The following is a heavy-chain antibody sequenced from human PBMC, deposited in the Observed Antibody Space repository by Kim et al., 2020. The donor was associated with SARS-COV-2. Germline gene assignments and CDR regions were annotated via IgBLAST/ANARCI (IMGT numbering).Heavy chain of an antibody. CDR3: AREPAYCGGDCEGFDAFDI. CDR1: GYTFTSYA. V-gene: IGHV1-3*01. Sequence: ASVKVSCKASGYTFTSYAMHWVRQAPGQRLEWMGWINAGNGNTKYSQKFQGRVTITRDTSESTAYMELSSLRSEDTAVYYCAREPAYCGGDCEGFDAFDIWGQGTMVTVSS. D-gene: IGHD2-21*02. CDR2: INAGNGNT. J-gene: IGHJ3*02.